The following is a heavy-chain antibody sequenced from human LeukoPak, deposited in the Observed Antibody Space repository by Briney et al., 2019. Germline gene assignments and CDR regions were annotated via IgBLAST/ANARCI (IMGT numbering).Heavy chain of an antibody. Sequence: GESLKISCKGSGYSFTAYWIGWVRQMTGKGLELMGIIAPGDSDTRYNPAFQGQVTISADKSISTAYLQWSSLKASDTAMYYCARGDCSGGNCHFDYWGQGTLVTVSS. CDR1: GYSFTAYW. CDR2: IAPGDSDT. V-gene: IGHV5-51*01. CDR3: ARGDCSGGNCHFDY. J-gene: IGHJ4*02. D-gene: IGHD2-15*01.